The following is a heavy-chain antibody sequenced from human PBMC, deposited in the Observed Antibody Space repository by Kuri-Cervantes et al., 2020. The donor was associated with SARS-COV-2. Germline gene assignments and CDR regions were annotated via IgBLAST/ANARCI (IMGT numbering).Heavy chain of an antibody. CDR1: GFTFSSYG. D-gene: IGHD6-19*01. V-gene: IGHV3-30*02. Sequence: LSLTCAASGFTFSSYGMHWVRQAPGRGLEWVAFIRYDGSNKYYADSVKGRFTISRDNSKNTLYLQMNSLRAEDTAVYYCANDRAAVAVELAPFDYWGQGTLVTVSS. CDR2: IRYDGSNK. CDR3: ANDRAAVAVELAPFDY. J-gene: IGHJ4*02.